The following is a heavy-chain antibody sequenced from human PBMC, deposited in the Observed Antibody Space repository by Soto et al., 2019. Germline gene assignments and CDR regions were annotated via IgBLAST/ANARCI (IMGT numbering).Heavy chain of an antibody. J-gene: IGHJ5*02. Sequence: ASVKVSCKVSGYTLTELSMHWVRQAPGKGLEWMGGFDPEDGETIYAQKFQGRVTMTEDTSTDTAYMELSSLRSEDTAVYYCATAPIYPSQGVTGTTTVRFDPWGQGTLVTVSS. CDR3: ATAPIYPSQGVTGTTTVRFDP. CDR2: FDPEDGET. V-gene: IGHV1-24*01. CDR1: GYTLTELS. D-gene: IGHD1-7*01.